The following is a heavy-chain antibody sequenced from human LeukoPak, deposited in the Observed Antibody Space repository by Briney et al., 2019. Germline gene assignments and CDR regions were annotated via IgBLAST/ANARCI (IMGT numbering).Heavy chain of an antibody. CDR1: GFTFDDYA. V-gene: IGHV3-9*01. Sequence: GGSLRLSCAASGFTFDDYAMHWVRQAPGKGLEWVSGISWNSGSIGYADSVKGRFTISRDNAKNSLYLQMNSLRAEDTALHYCARGGYDILTGYYTDFDYWGQGTLVTVSS. D-gene: IGHD3-9*01. CDR2: ISWNSGSI. J-gene: IGHJ4*02. CDR3: ARGGYDILTGYYTDFDY.